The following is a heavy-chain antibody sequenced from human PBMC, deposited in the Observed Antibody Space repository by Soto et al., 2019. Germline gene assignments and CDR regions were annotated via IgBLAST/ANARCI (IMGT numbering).Heavy chain of an antibody. D-gene: IGHD2-15*01. CDR3: AAGGGLPRYC. CDR1: GGSISSGGYS. J-gene: IGHJ4*02. Sequence: QLQLQESGSGLVKPSQTLSLTCAVSGGSISSGGYSWSWIRQPPGKGLEWIGYIYHSGSTYYNPSLKSRVTRSVDRSKNHFSRKLSSESAADTAVYYCAAGGGLPRYCWGQGTLVTVSS. CDR2: IYHSGST. V-gene: IGHV4-30-2*01.